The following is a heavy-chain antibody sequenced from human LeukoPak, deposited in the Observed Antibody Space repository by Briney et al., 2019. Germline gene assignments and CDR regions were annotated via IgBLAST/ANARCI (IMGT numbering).Heavy chain of an antibody. V-gene: IGHV3-15*07. CDR3: ARDWYYAFDF. CDR2: IRSERDGGTT. J-gene: IGHJ3*01. Sequence: GGSLRLSRLASGFTFSNTWMNWVRQAPGKGLEWVARIRSERDGGTTDYAAPVKGRFTISRDDSKNTVYLQMNSLKAEDTAVYYCARDWYYAFDFWGQGTMVTVSS. CDR1: GFTFSNTW. D-gene: IGHD2-21*02.